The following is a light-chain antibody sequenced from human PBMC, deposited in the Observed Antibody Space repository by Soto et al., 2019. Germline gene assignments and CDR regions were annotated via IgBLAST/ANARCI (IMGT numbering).Light chain of an antibody. V-gene: IGLV2-14*01. CDR3: SSYTTRSTYVV. J-gene: IGLJ2*01. CDR1: DSDVGGYNY. Sequence: QSALTQPASVSGSPGQSITISCTGTDSDVGGYNYVSWYQQHPGKAPKLIIYGVTNRPSGVSNRFSGSKSGNTASLTISGLQAEDEADNYCSSYTTRSTYVVLGGVTKLTVL. CDR2: GVT.